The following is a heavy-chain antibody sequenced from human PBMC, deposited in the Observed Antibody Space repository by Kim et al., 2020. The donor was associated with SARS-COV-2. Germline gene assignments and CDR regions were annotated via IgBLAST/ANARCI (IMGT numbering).Heavy chain of an antibody. V-gene: IGHV4-59*08. CDR1: GGSISSYS. Sequence: SETLSLTCTVSGGSISSYSWSWIRQPPGKGLEWIGYIYYSGSTNYNPTLKSRVTISVDTSKNQFSLKLNSVTAADTAVYYCARQRGSGSYYIQFDPWGQG. D-gene: IGHD3-10*01. CDR3: ARQRGSGSYYIQFDP. CDR2: IYYSGST. J-gene: IGHJ5*02.